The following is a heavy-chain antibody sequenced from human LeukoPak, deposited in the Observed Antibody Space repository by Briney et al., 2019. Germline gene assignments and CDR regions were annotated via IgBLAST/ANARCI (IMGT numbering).Heavy chain of an antibody. CDR1: GYTFSNYD. CDR3: ATAVSRTTSGFDY. V-gene: IGHV1-8*03. Sequence: GASLKVSCKASGYTFSNYDINWVRQATGQGLEWMGWMNPNSGNTGYAQKFQGRVTITRNTSMSTAYMELSSLRSEDTAVYYCATAVSRTTSGFDYWGQGTLVTVSS. D-gene: IGHD6-19*01. CDR2: MNPNSGNT. J-gene: IGHJ4*02.